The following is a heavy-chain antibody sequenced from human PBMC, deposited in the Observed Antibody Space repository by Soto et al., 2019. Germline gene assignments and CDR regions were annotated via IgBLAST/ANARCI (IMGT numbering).Heavy chain of an antibody. D-gene: IGHD2-15*01. J-gene: IGHJ4*02. CDR1: GYTFTSYG. CDR3: ARLGYCSGGSCYSYFDY. CDR2: ISAYNGNT. V-gene: IGHV1-18*01. Sequence: VSVKVSCKASGYTFTSYGISWVRQAPGQGLEWMGWISAYNGNTNYAQKLQGRVTMTTDTSTSTAYMELRSLRSDDTAVYYCARLGYCSGGSCYSYFDYWGQGTLVTVSS.